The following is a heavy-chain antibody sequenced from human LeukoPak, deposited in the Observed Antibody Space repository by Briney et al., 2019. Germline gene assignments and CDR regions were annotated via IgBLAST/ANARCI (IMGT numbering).Heavy chain of an antibody. CDR1: GFTFSSYA. CDR3: AKGTTMIVGDYFDY. V-gene: IGHV3-23*01. CDR2: ISNSGDST. J-gene: IGHJ4*02. Sequence: GGSLRLSCAASGFTFSSYAMSWVRQAPGKGLEWASGISNSGDSTYYADSVKGRFTISRDNSKNTLYLQMNSLRAEDTAVFYCAKGTTMIVGDYFDYWGQGTLVTVSS. D-gene: IGHD3-22*01.